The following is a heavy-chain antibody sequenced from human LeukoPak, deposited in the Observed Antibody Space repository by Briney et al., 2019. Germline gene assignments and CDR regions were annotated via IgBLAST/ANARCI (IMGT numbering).Heavy chain of an antibody. CDR1: GGTFSSYA. Sequence: ASVKVSCKASGGTFSSYAISWVRQAPGQGLEWMGGIIPIFGTANYAQKFQGRVTITADESTSTAYMELSSLRSEDTAVYYCVRVQDRSGYYYGGFDYWGQGTLVTVSS. V-gene: IGHV1-69*13. D-gene: IGHD3-22*01. J-gene: IGHJ4*02. CDR2: IIPIFGTA. CDR3: VRVQDRSGYYYGGFDY.